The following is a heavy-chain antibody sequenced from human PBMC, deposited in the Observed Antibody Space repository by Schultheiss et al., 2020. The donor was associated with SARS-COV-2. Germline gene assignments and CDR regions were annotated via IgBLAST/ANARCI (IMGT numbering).Heavy chain of an antibody. Sequence: SGPTLVKPTQTVTLTCTFSGISLNTNGVCVSWIRQPPGKALEWLALINWDDDKYYSTSLKTRLTISKDTSKNQVVLTMTNMDPVDTATYYCARTLYYYGSGAYWIDYWGQGTLVTVSS. CDR1: GISLNTNGVC. J-gene: IGHJ4*02. D-gene: IGHD3-22*01. CDR3: ARTLYYYGSGAYWIDY. V-gene: IGHV2-70*01. CDR2: INWDDDK.